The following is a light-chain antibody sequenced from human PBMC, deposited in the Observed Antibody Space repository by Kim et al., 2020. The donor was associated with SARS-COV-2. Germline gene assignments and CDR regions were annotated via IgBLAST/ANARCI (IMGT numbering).Light chain of an antibody. V-gene: IGKV2-28*01. CDR2: LGS. Sequence: EPSSISYRSGQSLLQITGKNSCGWCLQKPEQSPQLLIFLGSGRASGVPDRFSGGGSGTGFTQKISGVEAGDVGVYYCVQALQAPCTFGQGTKLEI. CDR3: VQALQAPCT. CDR1: QSLLQITGKNS. J-gene: IGKJ2*02.